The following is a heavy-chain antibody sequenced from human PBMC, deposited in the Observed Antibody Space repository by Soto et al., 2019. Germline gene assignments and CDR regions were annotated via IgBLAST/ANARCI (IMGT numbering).Heavy chain of an antibody. Sequence: EVQLVESGGGLVKPGRSLRLSCTASGFTFGDYAMSWFRQAPGKGLEWVGFIRSKAYGGTTEYAASVKGRFTISRDDSKSIAYLQMNSLKTEDTAVYYCTRVGVVLVPAARDAYYYYGMDVWGQGTTVTVSS. CDR3: TRVGVVLVPAARDAYYYYGMDV. CDR2: IRSKAYGGTT. CDR1: GFTFGDYA. J-gene: IGHJ6*02. D-gene: IGHD2-2*01. V-gene: IGHV3-49*05.